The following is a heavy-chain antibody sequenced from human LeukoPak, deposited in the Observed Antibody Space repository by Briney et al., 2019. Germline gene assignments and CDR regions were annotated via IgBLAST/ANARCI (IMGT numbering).Heavy chain of an antibody. CDR3: ARASIGGKTFDI. CDR1: GGSISSYY. CDR2: IYYSGST. V-gene: IGHV4-59*01. J-gene: IGHJ3*02. D-gene: IGHD1-26*01. Sequence: SETLSLTCTVSGGSISSYYWSWIRQPPGKGLEWIGYIYYSGSTNYNPSLKSRVTISVDTSKNQFSLKLISVTAADTAVYYCARASIGGKTFDIWGQGTMVTVSS.